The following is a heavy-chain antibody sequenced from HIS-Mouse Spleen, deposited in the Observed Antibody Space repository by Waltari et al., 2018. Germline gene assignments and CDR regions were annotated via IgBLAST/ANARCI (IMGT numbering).Heavy chain of an antibody. CDR1: GFSLSTSGMC. Sequence: QVTLRESGPALVKPTQTLTLTCTFSGFSLSTSGMCVTWIRQPTGKALEWLARIDWDDDKYYSTSVKTRLNISKDTSKNQVVLTMTNMDPVETATYYCARLRLAAAAHDAFDIWGQGTMVTVSS. CDR3: ARLRLAAAAHDAFDI. CDR2: IDWDDDK. J-gene: IGHJ3*02. D-gene: IGHD6-13*01. V-gene: IGHV2-70*15.